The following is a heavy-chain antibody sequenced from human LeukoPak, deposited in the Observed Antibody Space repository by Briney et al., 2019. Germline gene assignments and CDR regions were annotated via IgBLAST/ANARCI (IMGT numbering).Heavy chain of an antibody. V-gene: IGHV3-NL1*01. CDR1: GFTFRSYD. Sequence: GRSLRLSCAASGFTFRSYDMHWVRQAPGKGLEWVSIINPGGTSTYYADSVKGRFTISRDNSKNTLYLQLNSLRAEDTAVYYCARARPIDSWGQGTLVTVSS. CDR2: INPGGTST. J-gene: IGHJ4*02. CDR3: ARARPIDS. D-gene: IGHD6-25*01.